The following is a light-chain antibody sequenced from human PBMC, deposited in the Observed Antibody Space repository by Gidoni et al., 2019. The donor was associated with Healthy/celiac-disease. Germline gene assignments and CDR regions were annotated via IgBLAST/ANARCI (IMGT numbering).Light chain of an antibody. J-gene: IGLJ2*01. CDR3: SSYTSSSTLGGVV. CDR2: DVS. CDR1: SSDVGGYNY. Sequence: QSALTQPASVSGSPGQSITISCTGTSSDVGGYNYVSWYQQHQGKAPKLMISDVSNRPSGVSNRFSGSKSGNTASLTISGLQAEDEADYYCSSYTSSSTLGGVVFGGGTKLTVL. V-gene: IGLV2-14*03.